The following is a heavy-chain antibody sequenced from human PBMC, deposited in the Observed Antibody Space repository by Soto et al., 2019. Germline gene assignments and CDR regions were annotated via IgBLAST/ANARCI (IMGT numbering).Heavy chain of an antibody. CDR1: GYSIRRGYN. D-gene: IGHD2-2*01. CDR2: IFHSGTT. CDR3: ARPNLYCSSTSCYDY. Sequence: SETLSLTCAVSGYSIRRGYNWGWIRQPPGKGLEWIASIFHSGTTFYNPSLRSRVTISVDTSRNEFSLNLSSVTAADTAVYYCARPNLYCSSTSCYDYWGQGTLVTVSS. J-gene: IGHJ4*02. V-gene: IGHV4-38-2*01.